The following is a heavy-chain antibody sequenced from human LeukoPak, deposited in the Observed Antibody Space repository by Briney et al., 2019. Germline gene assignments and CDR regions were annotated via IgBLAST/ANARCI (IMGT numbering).Heavy chain of an antibody. CDR2: IIPILGIA. V-gene: IGHV1-69*02. Sequence: SVKVSCKASGGTFSSYTISWVRQAPGQGLEWMGRIIPILGIANYAQKFQGRVTITADKSTSTAYMELSSLRSEDTAVYYCARRCSSTSCYRGGIYYFDYWGQGTLVTVSS. D-gene: IGHD2-2*01. J-gene: IGHJ4*02. CDR3: ARRCSSTSCYRGGIYYFDY. CDR1: GGTFSSYT.